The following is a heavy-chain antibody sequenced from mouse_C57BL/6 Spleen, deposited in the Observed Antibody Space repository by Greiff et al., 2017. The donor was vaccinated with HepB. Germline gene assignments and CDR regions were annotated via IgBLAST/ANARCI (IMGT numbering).Heavy chain of an antibody. CDR1: GFKINDYY. Sequence: VQLQQSGAELVRPGASVKLSCTASGFKINDYYMHWVKQRPEQGLEWIGRIDPEDGDTEYDPKFQGKATMTADTSSNTAYLQLSSLTSEDTAVYYCTTGRNYAMDYWGQGTSVTVSS. J-gene: IGHJ4*01. V-gene: IGHV14-1*01. CDR2: IDPEDGDT. D-gene: IGHD1-1*01. CDR3: TTGRNYAMDY.